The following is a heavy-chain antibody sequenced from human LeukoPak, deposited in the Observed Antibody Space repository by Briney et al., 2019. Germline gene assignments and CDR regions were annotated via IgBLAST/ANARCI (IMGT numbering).Heavy chain of an antibody. J-gene: IGHJ4*02. CDR3: ARSLYSSSWYGSDY. CDR2: INWNGGST. V-gene: IGHV3-20*04. CDR1: GFTFDDYG. Sequence: PGGSLRLSCAASGFTFDDYGMSWVRQAPGKELEWVSGINWNGGSTGYADSVKGRFTISRDNAKNSLYLQMNSLRAEDTALYYCARSLYSSSWYGSDYWGQGTLVTVSS. D-gene: IGHD6-13*01.